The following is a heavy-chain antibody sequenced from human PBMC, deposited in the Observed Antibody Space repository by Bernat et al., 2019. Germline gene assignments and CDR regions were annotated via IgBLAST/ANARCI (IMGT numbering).Heavy chain of an antibody. CDR2: INPNSGGT. CDR1: GYTFTGYY. D-gene: IGHD6-6*01. Sequence: QVQLVQSWAEVKKPGASVKVSCKASGYTFTGYYMHWVRQAPGQGLEWMGWINPNSGGTNYAQKFQGRLTMTRDTSISTAYMELSRLRSDDTAVYYCARDRFLDSSSWFDPWGQGTLVTVSS. V-gene: IGHV1-2*02. J-gene: IGHJ5*02. CDR3: ARDRFLDSSSWFDP.